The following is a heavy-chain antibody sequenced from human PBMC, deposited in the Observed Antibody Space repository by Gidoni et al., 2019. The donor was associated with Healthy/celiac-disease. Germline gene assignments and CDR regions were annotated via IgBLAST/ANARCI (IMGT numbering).Heavy chain of an antibody. CDR1: GFTFRSYA. CDR2: ISDDGSNK. V-gene: IGHV3-30-3*01. D-gene: IGHD5-18*01. Sequence: VQLVESGGVVVQPGRSLSLTCAASGFTFRSYATHWVRQAPGKGLEWVAVISDDGSNKYYADSVKGRFTISRDNSKNTLYLQMNSLRAEDTAVYYCARDAVQLWLEYYFDYWGQGTLVTVSS. J-gene: IGHJ4*02. CDR3: ARDAVQLWLEYYFDY.